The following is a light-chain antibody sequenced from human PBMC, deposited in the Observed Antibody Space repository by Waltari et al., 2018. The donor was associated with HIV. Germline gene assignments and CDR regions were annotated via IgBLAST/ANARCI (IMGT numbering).Light chain of an antibody. V-gene: IGLV1-47*01. Sequence: QSVLTQPPSVSGTPGQRVTISCSGSSSNIGSNYVYWYQQLPGTAPKLLIYMNYPRPSGVPDRISGSKSGASASLAISGLRSEDEADYYCAAWDASLSAWVFGGGTRLTVL. CDR1: SSNIGSNY. J-gene: IGLJ3*02. CDR2: MNY. CDR3: AAWDASLSAWV.